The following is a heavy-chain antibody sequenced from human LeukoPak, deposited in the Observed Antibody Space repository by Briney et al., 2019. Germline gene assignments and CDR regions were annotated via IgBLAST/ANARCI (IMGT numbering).Heavy chain of an antibody. CDR2: IGTGDDT. D-gene: IGHD2-21*02. Sequence: PGGSLRLSCAASGFTISSSDMHWVRLVPGKGLEWVSVIGTGDDTFYADSVKGRSTISRENDKNSLYLHINKVRAGDTAVYYCAKGSSLYCGGNCYPPSRTPASHYHGLDVWGQGTTVTVSS. CDR3: AKGSSLYCGGNCYPPSRTPASHYHGLDV. J-gene: IGHJ6*02. V-gene: IGHV3-13*01. CDR1: GFTISSSD.